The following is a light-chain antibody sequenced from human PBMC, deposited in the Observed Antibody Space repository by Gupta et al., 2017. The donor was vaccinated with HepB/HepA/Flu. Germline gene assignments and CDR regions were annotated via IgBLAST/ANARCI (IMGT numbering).Light chain of an antibody. Sequence: VLAPSPGTLSLSPGDSATLSCRASQSVSRSYLAWYQQKPGQAPRLLIYGASNRATGIPDRFSGGGSGTDFTLTISRLEAEDVVMYYCQQYGSSSWTFGQGTKVEIK. CDR2: GAS. CDR3: QQYGSSSWT. CDR1: QSVSRSY. J-gene: IGKJ1*01. V-gene: IGKV3-20*01.